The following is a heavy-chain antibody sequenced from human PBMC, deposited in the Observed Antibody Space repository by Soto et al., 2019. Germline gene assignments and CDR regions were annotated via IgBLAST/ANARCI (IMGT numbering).Heavy chain of an antibody. Sequence: SATLSLTCTVSGGSISSSSYYWGWIRQPPGKGLEWIGSIYYSGSTYYNPSLKSRVTISVDTSKNQFSLKLSSVTAADTAVYYCARYDPTYYDFWSGYFDAWGQGTMVT. CDR2: IYYSGST. D-gene: IGHD3-3*01. J-gene: IGHJ3*01. CDR1: GGSISSSSYY. V-gene: IGHV4-39*07. CDR3: ARYDPTYYDFWSGYFDA.